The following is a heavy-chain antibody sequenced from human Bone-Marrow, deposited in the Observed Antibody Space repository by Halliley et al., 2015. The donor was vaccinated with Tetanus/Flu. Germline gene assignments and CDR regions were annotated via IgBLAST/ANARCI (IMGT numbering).Heavy chain of an antibody. Sequence: APEWLALIYWDDDNHYSPSLKNRLTVTKDTSKNQVVFTMTNMGPVDTATYYCAHGAGWLYDYWGPGTLVTVSS. J-gene: IGHJ4*02. V-gene: IGHV2-5*02. D-gene: IGHD5-12*01. CDR3: AHGAGWLYDY. CDR2: IYWDDDN.